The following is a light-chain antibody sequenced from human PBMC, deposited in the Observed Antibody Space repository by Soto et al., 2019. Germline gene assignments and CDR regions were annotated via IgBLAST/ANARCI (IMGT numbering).Light chain of an antibody. CDR2: GAS. CDR3: QQYGISPPMYT. CDR1: QSVSSSY. V-gene: IGKV3-20*01. J-gene: IGKJ2*01. Sequence: EIVLTQSPGTLSLSPGERATLSCRASQSVSSSYLAWYQQKPGQAPRLLIYGASSRATGIPDRFSGSGSGTDFTPAISRLEPEDFAVYDCQQYGISPPMYTFGQGTKLEIK.